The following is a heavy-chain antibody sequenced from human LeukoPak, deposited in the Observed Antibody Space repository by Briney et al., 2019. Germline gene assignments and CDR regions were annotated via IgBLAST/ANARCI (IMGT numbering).Heavy chain of an antibody. V-gene: IGHV3-13*01. CDR3: ARGKGMVRGVIPYWYFDL. D-gene: IGHD3-10*01. J-gene: IGHJ2*01. CDR1: GFTFSSYD. Sequence: GGSLRLSCAASGFTFSSYDMHWVRQATGKGLEWVSAIGTAGDTYYPGSVKGRFTISRENAKNSLYLQMNSLRAGDTAVYYCARGKGMVRGVIPYWYFDLWGRGTLVTVSS. CDR2: IGTAGDT.